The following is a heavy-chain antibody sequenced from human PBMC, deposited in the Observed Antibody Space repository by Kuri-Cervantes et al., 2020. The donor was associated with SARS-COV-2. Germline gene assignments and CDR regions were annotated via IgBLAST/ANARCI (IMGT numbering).Heavy chain of an antibody. J-gene: IGHJ4*02. CDR2: ISSSGSTI. V-gene: IGHV3-11*01. Sequence: GESLKISCAASGFTFSDYFLSWIRQAPGRGLEWVSYISSSGSTIYYADSVKGRFTISRDNTKNSLYLHMNSLRAEDTAVYYCAKVLYYDFWSGPDGSYYLDYWGQGTLVTVSS. CDR3: AKVLYYDFWSGPDGSYYLDY. CDR1: GFTFSDYF. D-gene: IGHD3-3*01.